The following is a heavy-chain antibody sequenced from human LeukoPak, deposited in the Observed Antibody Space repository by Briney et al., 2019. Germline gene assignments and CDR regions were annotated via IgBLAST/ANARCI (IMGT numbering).Heavy chain of an antibody. D-gene: IGHD3-16*01. CDR3: AREGWGISVAEAFDI. CDR2: ISGGGTTI. Sequence: GGSLRLSCAASGFTFSSYEINWVRQAPGKGLEWVSYISGGGTTIYFADSVKGRFTISRDNAKNSLYLQMNSLRAEDTAVYYCAREGWGISVAEAFDIWGQGTMVTVSS. J-gene: IGHJ3*02. V-gene: IGHV3-48*03. CDR1: GFTFSSYE.